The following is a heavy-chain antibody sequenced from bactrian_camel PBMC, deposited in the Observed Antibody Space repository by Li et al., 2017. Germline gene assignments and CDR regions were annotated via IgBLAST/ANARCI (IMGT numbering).Heavy chain of an antibody. CDR2: IHHDLTT. Sequence: VQLVESGGGSVQAGGYLRLSCAAPGHTHSTYCMAWFRQPPGKEREGIAYIHHDLTTDYADSVKGRFTISKDNAKKILYLQMTNLKPEDAGTYYCAAGGCWSAQQILSFGHTNSMDYWGKGTQVTVS. J-gene: IGHJ7*01. D-gene: IGHD1*01. CDR1: GHTHSTYC. V-gene: IGHV3S55*01.